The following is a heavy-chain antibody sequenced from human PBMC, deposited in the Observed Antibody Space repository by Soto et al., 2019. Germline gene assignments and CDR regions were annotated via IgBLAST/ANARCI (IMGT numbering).Heavy chain of an antibody. CDR3: AQWLVPGGAFDI. Sequence: QVQLQESGPGLVKPSETLSLTCTVSGGSISSYYWSWIRQPPGKGLEWIGYIYYSGSTNYNPSLKSRVTISVDTSKNQFSLKLSSVTAADTAVYYCAQWLVPGGAFDIWSQGTMVTVSS. CDR1: GGSISSYY. J-gene: IGHJ3*02. CDR2: IYYSGST. D-gene: IGHD6-19*01. V-gene: IGHV4-59*01.